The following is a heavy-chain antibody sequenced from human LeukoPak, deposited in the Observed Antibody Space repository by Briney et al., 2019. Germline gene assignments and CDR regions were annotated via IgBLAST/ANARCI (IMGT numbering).Heavy chain of an antibody. CDR2: IKQDGSEK. CDR3: ADSSITYYYMDV. V-gene: IGHV3-7*01. CDR1: GFTFSSYW. Sequence: PGGSLRLSCAASGFTFSSYWMSWVRQAPGKGLEWVANIKQDGSEKYYVDSVKGRFTISSDNAKNSLYLQMNSLRAEDTAVYYCADSSITYYYMDVWGKGTTVTVSS. D-gene: IGHD3-22*01. J-gene: IGHJ6*03.